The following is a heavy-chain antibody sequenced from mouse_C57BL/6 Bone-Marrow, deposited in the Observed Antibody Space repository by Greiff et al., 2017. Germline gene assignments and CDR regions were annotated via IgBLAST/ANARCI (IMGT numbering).Heavy chain of an antibody. J-gene: IGHJ3*01. CDR1: GYTFTSYW. CDR2: IDPSDSYT. D-gene: IGHD1-1*01. V-gene: IGHV1-69*01. CDR3: ARDDYGSSFWCAY. Sequence: VQLQQSGAELVMPGASVKLSCKASGYTFTSYWMHWVKQRPGQGLEWIGEIDPSDSYTNYNQKFKGKSTLTVDKSSRTAYMQRSSLTYEDSAVYYCARDDYGSSFWCAYGGQGTLVTVSA.